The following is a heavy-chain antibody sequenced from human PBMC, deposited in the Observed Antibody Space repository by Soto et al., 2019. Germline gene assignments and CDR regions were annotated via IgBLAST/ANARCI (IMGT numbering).Heavy chain of an antibody. J-gene: IGHJ4*02. CDR2: ISWNSGSI. D-gene: IGHD1-7*01. CDR1: GFTFDDYA. V-gene: IGHV3-9*01. Sequence: GGSLRLSCAASGFTFDDYAMHWVRQAPGKGLEWVSGISWNSGSIGYADSVKGRFTISRDNAKNSLYLQMNSLRAEDTALYYCAKDITGTLEYWGEGTLVTVSS. CDR3: AKDITGTLEY.